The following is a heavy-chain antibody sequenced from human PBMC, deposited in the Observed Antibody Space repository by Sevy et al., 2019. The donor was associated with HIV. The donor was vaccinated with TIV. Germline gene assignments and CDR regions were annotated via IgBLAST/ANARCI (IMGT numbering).Heavy chain of an antibody. D-gene: IGHD4-4*01. Sequence: GGSLRLSCTASGFSFRSYEFNWVRQAPGKGLQWIAHISTGGVRGATILYADSVKGRFTISRDNAKNSVFLQINSLRAEDTAVYFCATRRRDDYNYYFDYWGHGTLVTVSS. J-gene: IGHJ4*01. CDR3: ATRRRDDYNYYFDY. CDR1: GFSFRSYE. V-gene: IGHV3-48*03. CDR2: ISTGGVRGATI.